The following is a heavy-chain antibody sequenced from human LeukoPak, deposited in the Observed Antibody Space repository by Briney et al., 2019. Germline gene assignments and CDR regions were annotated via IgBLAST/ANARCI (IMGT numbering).Heavy chain of an antibody. CDR2: INHSGST. Sequence: SETLSLTCAVYGGSFSGYYWSWIRQPPEKGLEWIGEINHSGSTNYNPSLKSRVTISVDTSKNQFSLKLSSVTAADTAVYYCARYYYYGMDVWGQGTTVTVSS. V-gene: IGHV4-34*01. CDR3: ARYYYYGMDV. CDR1: GGSFSGYY. J-gene: IGHJ6*02.